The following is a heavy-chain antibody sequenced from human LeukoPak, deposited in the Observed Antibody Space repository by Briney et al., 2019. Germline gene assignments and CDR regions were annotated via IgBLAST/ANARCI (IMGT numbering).Heavy chain of an antibody. Sequence: SETLSLTCAVYGGSFSGYFWSWIRQPPGKGLEWIGKINHSGSTNYNPSLKSRVTISVDTSKNQFSLKLSSVTAADTAVYYCARGAYCGGDCYRPYFDYWAREPWSPSPQ. CDR2: INHSGST. D-gene: IGHD2-21*02. CDR3: ARGAYCGGDCYRPYFDY. CDR1: GGSFSGYF. J-gene: IGHJ4*02. V-gene: IGHV4-34*01.